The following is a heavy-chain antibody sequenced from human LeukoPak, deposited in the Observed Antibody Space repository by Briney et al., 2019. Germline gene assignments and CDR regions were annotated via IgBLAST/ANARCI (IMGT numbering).Heavy chain of an antibody. J-gene: IGHJ3*02. CDR1: GFTFDDYA. Sequence: GRSLRLSCAASGFTFDDYAMHWVRQAPGKGLEWVSGISWNSGSIGYADSVKGRFTISRDNAKNSLYLQMNSLRAEDTALYYCAKQAGGGITMVRGVMNNAFDIWGQGTMVTVSS. V-gene: IGHV3-9*01. CDR2: ISWNSGSI. D-gene: IGHD3-10*01. CDR3: AKQAGGGITMVRGVMNNAFDI.